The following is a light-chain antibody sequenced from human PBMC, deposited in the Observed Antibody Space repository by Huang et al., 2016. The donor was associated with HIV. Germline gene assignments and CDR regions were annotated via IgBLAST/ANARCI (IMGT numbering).Light chain of an antibody. Sequence: EIVLTQSPATLSLSPGERATLSCRASQSVSSYLAWYQQKPGQAPRLLIYDASNRATGIPARFSGSGSGTDFTLTINSLEPEDFVVYYCQQRSNRPGTFGQGTKVEIK. CDR3: QQRSNRPGT. CDR2: DAS. J-gene: IGKJ1*01. V-gene: IGKV3-11*01. CDR1: QSVSSY.